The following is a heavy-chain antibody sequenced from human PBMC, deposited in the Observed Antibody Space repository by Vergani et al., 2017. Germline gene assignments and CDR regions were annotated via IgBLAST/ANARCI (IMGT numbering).Heavy chain of an antibody. V-gene: IGHV3-66*01. CDR1: GFTVSSNY. CDR3: AGYSGSYLGGYYYYYYGMDV. Sequence: EVQLVESGGGLVQPGGSLRLSCAASGFTVSSNYMSWVRQAPGKGLEWVSVIYSGGSTYYADSVKGRFTISRDNSKNTLYLQMNSLRAEDTAVYYCAGYSGSYLGGYYYYYYGMDVWGQGTTVTVSS. CDR2: IYSGGST. J-gene: IGHJ6*02. D-gene: IGHD1-26*01.